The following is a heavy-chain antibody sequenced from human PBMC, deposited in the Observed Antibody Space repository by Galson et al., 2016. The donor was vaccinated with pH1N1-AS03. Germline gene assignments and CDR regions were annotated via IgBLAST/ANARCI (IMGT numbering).Heavy chain of an antibody. CDR2: IIVNEKQKTETT. D-gene: IGHD3-16*01. Sequence: TLSLTCSVSGDSISSDTSYWSWIRQPAGKGLEWIGRIIVNEKQKTETTHYNPSLKSRLSISVDKSKNQFSLTLSSVTASDTAVYYCARDRAPWDFDSWGQGTLVTVSS. V-gene: IGHV4-61*02. CDR3: ARDRAPWDFDS. J-gene: IGHJ4*02. CDR1: GDSISSDTSY.